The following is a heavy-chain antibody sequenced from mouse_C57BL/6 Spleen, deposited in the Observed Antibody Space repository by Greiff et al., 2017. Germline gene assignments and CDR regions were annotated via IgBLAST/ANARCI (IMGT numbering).Heavy chain of an antibody. V-gene: IGHV1-62-2*01. CDR3: ARHAIPTYAMDY. CDR1: GYTFTEYT. J-gene: IGHJ4*01. Sequence: VNVVESGAELVKPGASVKLSCKASGYTFTEYTIHWVKQRSGQGLEWIGWFYPGSGSIKYNEKFKDKATLTADKSSSTVYMELSRLTSEDSAVYFCARHAIPTYAMDYWGQGTSVTVSS. CDR2: FYPGSGSI.